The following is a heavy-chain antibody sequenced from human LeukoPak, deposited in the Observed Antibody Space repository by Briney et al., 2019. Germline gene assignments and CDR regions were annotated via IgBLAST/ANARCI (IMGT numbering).Heavy chain of an antibody. V-gene: IGHV1-69*04. CDR3: ARIPRGYSSGWYARGHFDY. J-gene: IGHJ4*02. CDR1: GGTFSSYA. CDR2: IIPILGIA. Sequence: SVKVSCKASGGTFSSYAISWVRQAPGQGLEWMGRIIPILGIANYAQKFQGRVTITADKSTSTAYMELSSLRSEDTAVYYCARIPRGYSSGWYARGHFDYWGQGTLVTVSS. D-gene: IGHD6-19*01.